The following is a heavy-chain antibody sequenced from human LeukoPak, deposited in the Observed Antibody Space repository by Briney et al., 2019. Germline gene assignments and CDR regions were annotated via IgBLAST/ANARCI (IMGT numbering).Heavy chain of an antibody. Sequence: ASVKVSCRASGYTFTTYGITWVRQAPGQGLEWMGWISAYNGNTNYAQKLQGRVTMTTDTSTSTAYMELRSLRSDDTAVYYCARDRGNYDSSDPPDYWGQGTLVTVSS. CDR1: GYTFTTYG. CDR3: ARDRGNYDSSDPPDY. J-gene: IGHJ4*02. V-gene: IGHV1-18*01. D-gene: IGHD3-22*01. CDR2: ISAYNGNT.